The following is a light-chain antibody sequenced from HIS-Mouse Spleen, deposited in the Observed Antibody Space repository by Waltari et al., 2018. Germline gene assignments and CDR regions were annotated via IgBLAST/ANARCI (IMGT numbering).Light chain of an antibody. V-gene: IGLV2-14*03. J-gene: IGLJ2*01. Sequence: SPGQSITISCTGTSSDVGGYNYVSWYQQHPGKAPKLMIYDVSNRPSWVSNRFSGSKSGNTASLTISGLQAEDEADYYCSSYTSSSFNVVFGGGTKLTVL. CDR3: SSYTSSSFNVV. CDR1: SSDVGGYNY. CDR2: DVS.